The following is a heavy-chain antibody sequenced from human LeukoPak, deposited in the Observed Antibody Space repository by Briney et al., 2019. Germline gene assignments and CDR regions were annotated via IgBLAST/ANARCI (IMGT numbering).Heavy chain of an antibody. Sequence: GGSLRLSCAVSGITFSNAWMSWVRQAPGMGLEWVGRIKNKNDGGTTDYAAPVKSRFTISRDDSQNTLYLQMNSLKIEDTAVYYCTTIDRRGTNCYGIFDWGQGTLVTVYS. J-gene: IGHJ4*02. CDR3: TTIDRRGTNCYGIFD. CDR2: IKNKNDGGTT. CDR1: GITFSNAW. D-gene: IGHD2-2*01. V-gene: IGHV3-15*01.